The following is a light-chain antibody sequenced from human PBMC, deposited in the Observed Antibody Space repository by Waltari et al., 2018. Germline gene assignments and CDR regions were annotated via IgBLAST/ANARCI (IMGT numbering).Light chain of an antibody. CDR3: QQRSNWVT. Sequence: EIVLTQSPATLSLSPVERATLSCRASQSVSSYLAWYQQKPGQAPRLLIYDASNRATGIPARFSGSGSVTDFTLTISSLEPEDFAVYYCQQRSNWVTFGGGTKVEIK. J-gene: IGKJ4*01. CDR1: QSVSSY. V-gene: IGKV3-11*01. CDR2: DAS.